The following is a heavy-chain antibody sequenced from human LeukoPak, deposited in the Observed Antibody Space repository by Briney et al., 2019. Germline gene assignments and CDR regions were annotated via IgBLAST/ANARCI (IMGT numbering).Heavy chain of an antibody. V-gene: IGHV5-51*01. Sequence: GESLKISCKGSGYSFTSYWIGWVRQMPGKGLEWMGIIYPGDSDTRYNPSFQGQVTISADKSISTAYLQWSSLKASDTAMYYCARGFGEFKYYYYGMDVWGQGTTVTVSS. CDR2: IYPGDSDT. J-gene: IGHJ6*02. CDR1: GYSFTSYW. CDR3: ARGFGEFKYYYYGMDV. D-gene: IGHD3-10*01.